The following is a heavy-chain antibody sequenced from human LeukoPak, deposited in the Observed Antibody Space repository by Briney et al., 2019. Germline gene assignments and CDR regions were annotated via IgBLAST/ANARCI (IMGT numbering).Heavy chain of an antibody. CDR2: IYSGGST. D-gene: IGHD6-19*01. J-gene: IGHJ4*02. CDR3: ANGASVAVAPWYLDY. CDR1: GFTVSSNY. V-gene: IGHV3-53*01. Sequence: GGSLRLSCAASGFTVSSNYMSWVRQAPGKGLEWVSVIYSGGSTYYADSVKGRFTISRDNSKNTLYLQMNSLRAEGTAVYYCANGASVAVAPWYLDYWGQGTLVTVSS.